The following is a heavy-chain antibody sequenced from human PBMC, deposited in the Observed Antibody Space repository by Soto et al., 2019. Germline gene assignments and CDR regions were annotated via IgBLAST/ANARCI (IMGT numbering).Heavy chain of an antibody. D-gene: IGHD1-26*01. Sequence: DVQLVESGGGLVQPGETLSLSCAASGFTLSSCVMNWVRQAPGEGLEWISYIRGTTTYYADSVKGRFAIPRDRAENSLYLQMNSLRDEDLAVYYCAGEGEGGSYLPDWGQGSLVSVSS. CDR2: IRGTTT. CDR3: AGEGEGGSYLPD. CDR1: GFTLSSCV. V-gene: IGHV3-48*02. J-gene: IGHJ4*02.